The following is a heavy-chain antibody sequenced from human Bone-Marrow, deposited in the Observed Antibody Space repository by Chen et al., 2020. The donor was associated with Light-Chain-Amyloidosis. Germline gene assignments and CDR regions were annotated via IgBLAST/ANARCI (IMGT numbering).Heavy chain of an antibody. Sequence: QVQLQESGPGLVKPSETLSLTCTVSGYSISSGYYWGWIRQPPGKGLEWIGSIYHSGSTYYNPSLKSRVTKSVDTSKNQFSLKLSSVTAADTAVYYCAMERITIFGVPPDAFDIWGQGTMVTVSS. J-gene: IGHJ3*02. D-gene: IGHD3-3*01. CDR1: GYSISSGYY. CDR2: IYHSGST. V-gene: IGHV4-38-2*02. CDR3: AMERITIFGVPPDAFDI.